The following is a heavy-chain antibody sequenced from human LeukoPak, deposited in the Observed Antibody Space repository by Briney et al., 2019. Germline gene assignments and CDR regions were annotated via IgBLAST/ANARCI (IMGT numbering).Heavy chain of an antibody. D-gene: IGHD3-9*01. CDR1: GYTFTSYG. Sequence: ASVKVSCKASGYTFTSYGISWVRQAPGQGLEWMGWISAYNGNTNYAQKLQGRVTMTTDTSTSTAYMELRSLRSDDTAVYYCARDPYYDILTGYDLPDYWGQGTLVTVSS. CDR3: ARDPYYDILTGYDLPDY. CDR2: ISAYNGNT. J-gene: IGHJ4*02. V-gene: IGHV1-18*01.